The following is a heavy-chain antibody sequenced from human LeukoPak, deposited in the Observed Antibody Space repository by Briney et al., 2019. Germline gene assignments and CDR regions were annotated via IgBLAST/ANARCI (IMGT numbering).Heavy chain of an antibody. D-gene: IGHD1-14*01. V-gene: IGHV4-4*07. J-gene: IGHJ6*03. CDR2: IYTSGST. Sequence: PSETLSLTCTVSGGSISSYYWSWIRQPAGKGLEWIGRIYTSGSTNYNPSLKSRVTMSVDTSKNQFSLKLSSVTAADTAVYYCARGPQERYYYYYYMDVWGKGTTVTISS. CDR3: ARGPQERYYYYYYMDV. CDR1: GGSISSYY.